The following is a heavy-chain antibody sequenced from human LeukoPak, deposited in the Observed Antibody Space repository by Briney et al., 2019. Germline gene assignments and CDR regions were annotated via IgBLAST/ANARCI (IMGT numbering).Heavy chain of an antibody. J-gene: IGHJ5*02. CDR1: GGSISSYY. V-gene: IGHV4-59*01. D-gene: IGHD3-10*01. CDR3: ARGVLGFKVRGVMGGNWFDP. CDR2: IYYSGST. Sequence: PSETLSLACTVSGGSISSYYWSWIRQPPGKGLEWIGYIYYSGSTNYNPSLKSRVTISVDTSKNQFSLKLSPVTAADTAVYYCARGVLGFKVRGVMGGNWFDPWGQGTLVTVSS.